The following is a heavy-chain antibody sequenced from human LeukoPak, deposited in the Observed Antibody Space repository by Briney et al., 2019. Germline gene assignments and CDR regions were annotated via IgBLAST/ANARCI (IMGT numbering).Heavy chain of an antibody. CDR3: ARVLWFGESPYGY. CDR2: INPSGGST. V-gene: IGHV1-46*01. CDR1: GYTFTSYY. Sequence: ASVKVSCKASGYTFTSYYMHWARQAPGQGLEWMGIINPSGGSTSYAQKFQGGVTMTRDTSTSTVYMELSSLRSEDTAVYYCARVLWFGESPYGYWGQGTLVTVSS. J-gene: IGHJ4*02. D-gene: IGHD3-10*01.